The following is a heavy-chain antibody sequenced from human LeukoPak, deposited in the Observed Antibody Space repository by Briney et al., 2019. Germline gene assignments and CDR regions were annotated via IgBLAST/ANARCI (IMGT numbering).Heavy chain of an antibody. CDR1: GFTFSSYG. J-gene: IGHJ4*02. V-gene: IGHV3-30*18. CDR3: AKDIDRANY. D-gene: IGHD3-16*02. Sequence: GRSLRLSCAASGFTFSSYGMRWVRQAPGKGLEWVAVISYDGSNKYYADSVKGRFTISRDNSKNTLYLQMNSLRAEDTAVYYCAKDIDRANYWGQGTLVTVSS. CDR2: ISYDGSNK.